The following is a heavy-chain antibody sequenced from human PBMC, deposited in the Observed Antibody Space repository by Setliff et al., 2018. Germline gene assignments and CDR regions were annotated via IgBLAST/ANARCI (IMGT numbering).Heavy chain of an antibody. D-gene: IGHD3-3*01. CDR2: MNPNSGNT. CDR3: ARSGGGYDFWSGYLVSHYYYYYYMDV. J-gene: IGHJ6*03. V-gene: IGHV1-8*03. Sequence: GASVKVSCKASGYTFTSYDINWVRQATGQGLEWMGWMNPNSGNTGYAQKLQGRVTITRNTSISTAYMELSSLRSEDTAVYYCARSGGGYDFWSGYLVSHYYYYYYMDVWGKGTTVTVSS. CDR1: GYTFTSYD.